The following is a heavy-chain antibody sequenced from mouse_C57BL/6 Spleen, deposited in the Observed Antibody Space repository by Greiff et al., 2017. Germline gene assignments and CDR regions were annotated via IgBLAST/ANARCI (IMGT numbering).Heavy chain of an antibody. CDR2: INPYNGGT. V-gene: IGHV1-19*01. D-gene: IGHD4-1*01. CDR1: GYTFTDYY. J-gene: IGHJ2*01. Sequence: EVQLQQSGPVLVKPGASVKMSCKASGYTFTDYYVNWVKQSHGKSLEWIGVINPYNGGTSYNQKFKGKATLTVDKSSSTAYMELNSLTSEDSAVYYCAREVQHTGFGYWGQGTTLTVSS. CDR3: AREVQHTGFGY.